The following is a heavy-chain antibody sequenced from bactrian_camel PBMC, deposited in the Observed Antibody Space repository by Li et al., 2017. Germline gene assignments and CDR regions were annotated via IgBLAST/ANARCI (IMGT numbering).Heavy chain of an antibody. CDR1: GYVYKDKC. CDR3: AAVKRLYPSCTLKTSDYNY. CDR2: IGYDGTI. V-gene: IGHV3S53*01. D-gene: IGHD5*01. Sequence: VQLVESGGDSVQAGGSLTLSCVASGYVYKDKCMAWFRQAPGKEREGVAVIGYDGTIKYSDSVKGRFTISRDNAKNTVYLQMNSLKPEDTAAYYCAAVKRLYPSCTLKTSDYNYWGQGTQVTVS. J-gene: IGHJ4*01.